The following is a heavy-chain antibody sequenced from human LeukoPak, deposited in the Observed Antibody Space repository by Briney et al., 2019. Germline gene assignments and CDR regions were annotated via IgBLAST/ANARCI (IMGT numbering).Heavy chain of an antibody. Sequence: PGGSLRLSCAASRFTFSSSWMHWVRQVPGKGLVWVSRLNSDGSSINYADSVKGRFTISRDNAENTLYLQMNSLRVEDTAVYYCARGVAGTLDYWGQGTLVTVSS. CDR1: RFTFSSSW. D-gene: IGHD6-19*01. V-gene: IGHV3-74*01. CDR3: ARGVAGTLDY. CDR2: LNSDGSSI. J-gene: IGHJ4*02.